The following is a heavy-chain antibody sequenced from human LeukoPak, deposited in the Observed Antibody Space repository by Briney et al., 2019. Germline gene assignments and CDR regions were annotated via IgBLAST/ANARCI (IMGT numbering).Heavy chain of an antibody. CDR2: IYYSGST. V-gene: IGHV4-59*01. J-gene: IGHJ4*02. D-gene: IGHD1-26*01. CDR1: GGSISSYY. Sequence: PSETLSLTCTVSGGSISSYYWSWIRQPPGKGLEWIGYIYYSGSTNYNPSLKSRVTISVDTSKNQFSLKLSSVTAADTAVYYCARQTSGSYYYFDYWSQGTLVTVSS. CDR3: ARQTSGSYYYFDY.